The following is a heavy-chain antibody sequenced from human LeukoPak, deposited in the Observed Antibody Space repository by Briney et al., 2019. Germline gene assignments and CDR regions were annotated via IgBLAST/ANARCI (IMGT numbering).Heavy chain of an antibody. Sequence: PGGSLRLSCAASGFTFSSYWMNWVRQAPGKGLERVPNIKQDGSEKYYVDSVKGRFTISRDNAKNSLYLQMNSLRVEDTAVYYCARDPGWNDGNNWFDPWGQGTLVTVSS. CDR2: IKQDGSEK. CDR1: GFTFSSYW. CDR3: ARDPGWNDGNNWFDP. D-gene: IGHD1-1*01. J-gene: IGHJ5*02. V-gene: IGHV3-7*01.